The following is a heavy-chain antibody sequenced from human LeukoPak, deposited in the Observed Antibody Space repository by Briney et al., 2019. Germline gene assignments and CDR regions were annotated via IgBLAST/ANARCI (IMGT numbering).Heavy chain of an antibody. Sequence: SETLSLTCTVSGDSSSNNYWTWIRQSPGKGLEWIGYFYYTGSTNYNPSLQSQVTMSVDTSKNQFSLELSSVTSADTAVYYCAQSSGRYLDNWGQGILVTVSS. V-gene: IGHV4-59*01. CDR1: GDSSSNNY. J-gene: IGHJ4*02. D-gene: IGHD6-19*01. CDR3: AQSSGRYLDN. CDR2: FYYTGST.